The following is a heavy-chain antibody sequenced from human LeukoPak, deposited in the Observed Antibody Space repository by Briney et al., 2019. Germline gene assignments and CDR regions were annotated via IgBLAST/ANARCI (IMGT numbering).Heavy chain of an antibody. Sequence: GGSLRLSCAASGFTFSSYWMSWVRQAPVKGLEWVANIKQDGSEKYYVDSVKGRFTISRDNAKNSLYLQMNSLRAEDTAVYYCARCYDFLSGYEIDYWGQGTLVTVSS. D-gene: IGHD3-3*01. J-gene: IGHJ4*02. CDR1: GFTFSSYW. CDR2: IKQDGSEK. V-gene: IGHV3-7*01. CDR3: ARCYDFLSGYEIDY.